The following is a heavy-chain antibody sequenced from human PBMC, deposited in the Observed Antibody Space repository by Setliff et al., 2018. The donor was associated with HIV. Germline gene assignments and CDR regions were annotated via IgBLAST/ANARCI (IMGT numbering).Heavy chain of an antibody. Sequence: ASVKVSCKTSGGTFSIFSITWVRQAPGQGLEWMGGIIPVFGPPNYAQRFQRRLTITADESTSTAYMELSSLRSEDTAVYYCARGDYGSGSYYPYYFYYGMDVWGQGTTVTVSS. CDR3: ARGDYGSGSYYPYYFYYGMDV. D-gene: IGHD3-10*01. J-gene: IGHJ6*02. CDR1: GGTFSIFS. V-gene: IGHV1-69*13. CDR2: IIPVFGPP.